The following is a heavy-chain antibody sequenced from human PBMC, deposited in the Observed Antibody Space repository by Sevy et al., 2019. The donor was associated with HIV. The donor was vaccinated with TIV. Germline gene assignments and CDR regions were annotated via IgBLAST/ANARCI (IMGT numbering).Heavy chain of an antibody. D-gene: IGHD3-10*01. CDR1: GDSVSSNSAA. V-gene: IGHV6-1*01. Sequence: SQTLSLTCAISGDSVSSNSAAWNWIRQSPSRGLEWLGRTYYRSKWYNDYAVSVKSRITINPDTSKNQFSLQLNSVTPKKTAVYYCERAGYYGSGTRLYYFDYWGQGTLVTVSS. CDR2: TYYRSKWYN. CDR3: ERAGYYGSGTRLYYFDY. J-gene: IGHJ4*02.